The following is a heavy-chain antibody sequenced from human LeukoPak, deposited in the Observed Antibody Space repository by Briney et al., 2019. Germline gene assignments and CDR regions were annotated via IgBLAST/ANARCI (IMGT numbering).Heavy chain of an antibody. CDR3: ARGVGGSWGYYYYYYMDV. J-gene: IGHJ6*03. CDR2: MNPNSGNT. Sequence: ASVKVSCKASGYTFTSYDINWVRQATGQGLERMGWMNPNSGNTGYAQKFQGRVTITRNTSISTAYMELSSLRSEDTAVYYCARGVGGSWGYYYYYYMDVWGKGTTVTVSS. D-gene: IGHD1-26*01. V-gene: IGHV1-8*03. CDR1: GYTFTSYD.